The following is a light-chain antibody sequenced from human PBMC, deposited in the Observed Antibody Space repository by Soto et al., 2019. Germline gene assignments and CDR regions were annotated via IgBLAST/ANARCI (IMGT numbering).Light chain of an antibody. Sequence: QAVLTQPPSASRSPGQSVTISCTGTSSDVGGYNYVSWYQHHPGKAPKLMIYEVTKRPSGVPDRFSGSKSGNTASLTVSGLQAEDEADYYCQSYDNSLSGWVFGGGTKLTVL. CDR1: SSDVGGYNY. CDR3: QSYDNSLSGWV. V-gene: IGLV2-8*02. J-gene: IGLJ3*02. CDR2: EVT.